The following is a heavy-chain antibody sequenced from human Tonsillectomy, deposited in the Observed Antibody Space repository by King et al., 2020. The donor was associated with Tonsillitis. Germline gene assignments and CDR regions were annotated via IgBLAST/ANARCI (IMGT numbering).Heavy chain of an antibody. J-gene: IGHJ5*02. Sequence: VQLVESGAEVKKPGASVKVSCKASGYTFTGYYIHWVRQAPGQGLEWMGWINPNSGGTNYAQKFQGRVTMTRDTSITTDYMELSRLRSDDTAVYYCARSGLRRRYRYPHNCFDPWGQGTLVTVSS. CDR2: INPNSGGT. V-gene: IGHV1-2*02. CDR3: ARSGLRRRYRYPHNCFDP. D-gene: IGHD5-18*01. CDR1: GYTFTGYY.